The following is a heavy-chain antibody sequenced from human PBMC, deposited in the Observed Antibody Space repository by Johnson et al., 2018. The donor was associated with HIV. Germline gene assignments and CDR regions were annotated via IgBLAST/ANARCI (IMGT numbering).Heavy chain of an antibody. D-gene: IGHD1-26*01. CDR3: TTDLIVVMPIGAFDV. V-gene: IGHV3-15*02. CDR2: IKRKSDGGTT. J-gene: IGHJ3*01. Sequence: EVQLVESGGTLVKPGGSLRLSCAASGFSFSNTWLSWVRQAPGKGLEWVARIKRKSDGGTTDYAAPVKGRFSISRDDSKSTVYLQMNSLKTEDSAVYYCTTDLIVVMPIGAFDVWCQGTMVTVSS. CDR1: GFSFSNTW.